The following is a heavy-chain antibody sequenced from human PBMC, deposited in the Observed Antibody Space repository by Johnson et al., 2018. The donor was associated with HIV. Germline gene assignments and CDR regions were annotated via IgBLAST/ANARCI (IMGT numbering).Heavy chain of an antibody. CDR2: ISYDGSNK. J-gene: IGHJ3*02. D-gene: IGHD1-26*01. V-gene: IGHV3-30*04. Sequence: VQLVESGGGLVRPGGSLRLSCAASEFSVSGNYMTWVRQAPGKGLEWVAVISYDGSNKYYTDSVKGRFTISRDNAKNSLYLQINSLRAEDTALYCCARGSGSYYSNAFDIWGQGTMVTVSS. CDR3: ARGSGSYYSNAFDI. CDR1: EFSVSGNY.